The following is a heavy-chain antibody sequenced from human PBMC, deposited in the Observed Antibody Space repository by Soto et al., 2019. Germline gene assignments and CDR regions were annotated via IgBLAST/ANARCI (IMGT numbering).Heavy chain of an antibody. V-gene: IGHV1-69*01. J-gene: IGHJ4*02. CDR3: ARGSDGYTFAAVY. CDR1: GGGNLSAYR. D-gene: IGHD2-21*01. CDR2: IIPKLGSA. Sequence: QVQLVQSGAEVKEPGSSVKVSCKASGGGNLSAYRTTWVRRAPGQGLEWMGGIIPKLGSANDAQTFQGIVTFIADESTNTVYMELRSLRSDDTAAYFGARGSDGYTFAAVYWRQGTPVTVSS.